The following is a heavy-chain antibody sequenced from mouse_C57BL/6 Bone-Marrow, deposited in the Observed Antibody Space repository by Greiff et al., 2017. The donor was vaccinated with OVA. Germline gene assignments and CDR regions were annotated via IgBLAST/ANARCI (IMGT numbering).Heavy chain of an antibody. D-gene: IGHD5-1*01. V-gene: IGHV1-15*01. J-gene: IGHJ2*01. CDR2: IDPETGGT. CDR1: GYTFTDYE. CDR3: TSRGSNYVDY. Sequence: LVESGAELVRPGASVTLSCKASGYTFTDYEMHWVKQTPVHGLEWIGAIDPETGGTAYNQKFKGKAILTADKSSSTAYMELRSLTSEDSAVYYCTSRGSNYVDYWGQGTTLTVSS.